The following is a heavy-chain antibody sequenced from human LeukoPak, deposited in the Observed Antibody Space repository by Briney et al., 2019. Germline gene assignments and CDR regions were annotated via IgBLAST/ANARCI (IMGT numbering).Heavy chain of an antibody. V-gene: IGHV4-4*02. D-gene: IGHD3/OR15-3a*01. Sequence: PSETLSLTCAASGGSISSSNWWSWVRQPPGKGLEWIGEIYHSGSTNYNPSLKSRVTISIDTSKNQISLRLTSVTATDTAMYYCARQTGSGLFTLPGGQGTLVTVSS. J-gene: IGHJ4*02. CDR3: ARQTGSGLFTLP. CDR2: IYHSGST. CDR1: GGSISSSNW.